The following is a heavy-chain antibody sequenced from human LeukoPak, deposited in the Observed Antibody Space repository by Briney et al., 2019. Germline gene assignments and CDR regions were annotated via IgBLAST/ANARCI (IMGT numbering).Heavy chain of an antibody. CDR1: GFTFSSYW. J-gene: IGHJ6*03. CDR2: IKQDGSEK. D-gene: IGHD3-10*01. CDR3: ARANYYGSGSYYNSDGTLSSLSYYYYYYMDV. V-gene: IGHV3-7*01. Sequence: PGGSLRLSCAASGFTFSSYWMSWVRQAPGKGLEWVANIKQDGSEKYYVDSVKGRFTISRDNAKNSLYLQMNSLRAEDTAVYYCARANYYGSGSYYNSDGTLSSLSYYYYYYMDVWGKGTTVTVSS.